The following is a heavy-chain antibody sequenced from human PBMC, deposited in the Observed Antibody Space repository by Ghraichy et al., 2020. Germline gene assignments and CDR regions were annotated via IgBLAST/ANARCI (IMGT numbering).Heavy chain of an antibody. D-gene: IGHD1-7*01. V-gene: IGHV3-15*01. J-gene: IGHJ3*02. CDR3: TTRVTQLELHAFDI. Sequence: GGSLRLSCAASGFTFSNAWMRWVRQAPGKGLEWVVRIKSKTDGGTTDYAAPVKGRFTISRDDSKNTPYLQMNSLKTEDTAVYYCTTRVTQLELHAFDIWGQGTMSTASS. CDR2: IKSKTDGGTT. CDR1: GFTFSNAW.